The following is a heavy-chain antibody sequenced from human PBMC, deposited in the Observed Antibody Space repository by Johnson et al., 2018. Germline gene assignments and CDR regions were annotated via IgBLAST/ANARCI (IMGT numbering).Heavy chain of an antibody. CDR2: IIPLFGTA. CDR1: GGTFTRYA. D-gene: IGHD2-15*01. V-gene: IGHV1-69*01. J-gene: IGHJ3*02. CDR3: ARAAEVGPRDSFDI. Sequence: QVQLVQSGAEVKKPGSSVKVSCKASGGTFTRYAFSWVRQAPGQGLEWVGGIIPLFGTADYAQRFKGRATITADESTSTAYMELTSLSSEDPAGYFCARAAEVGPRDSFDICGQGTMVTVSS.